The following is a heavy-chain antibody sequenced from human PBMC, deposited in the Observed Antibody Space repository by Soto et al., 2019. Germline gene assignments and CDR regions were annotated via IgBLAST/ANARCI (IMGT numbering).Heavy chain of an antibody. V-gene: IGHV4-4*07. CDR2: VDSTGST. CDR1: GGAITAYY. Sequence: PSETLSLTCTVAGGAITAYYWSWIRQPVGEGLQWIGRVDSTGSTNYNPSLRSRVTMSVDTSQNQFFLRLSSVTAADTAVYYCARDEYYDSNNWFAHWGHGILVTVPQ. D-gene: IGHD3-22*01. CDR3: ARDEYYDSNNWFAH. J-gene: IGHJ5*02.